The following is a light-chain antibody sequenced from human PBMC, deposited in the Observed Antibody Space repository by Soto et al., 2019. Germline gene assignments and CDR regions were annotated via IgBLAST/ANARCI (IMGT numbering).Light chain of an antibody. Sequence: QSALTQPASVSGSPGQSITISCTGTSSDVGGYNYVSLYQQHPGKAPKLMIYEVSNRPSGVSNRFSGSKSGNTASLTISVLQAEDEADYYCRSYTSSSTVVFGGGTKLTVL. CDR3: RSYTSSSTVV. CDR1: SSDVGGYNY. CDR2: EVS. V-gene: IGLV2-14*01. J-gene: IGLJ2*01.